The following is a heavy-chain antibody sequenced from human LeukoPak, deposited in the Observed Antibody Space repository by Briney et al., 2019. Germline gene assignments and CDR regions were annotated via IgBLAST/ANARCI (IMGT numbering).Heavy chain of an antibody. J-gene: IGHJ6*02. CDR1: GFTFSNAW. CDR2: IKSKTDGGTT. D-gene: IGHD4-17*01. Sequence: GGSLRLSCAASGFTFSNAWMSWVRQAPGKGLEWVGRIKSKTDGGTTDYAAPVKGRFTISRDDSKNTLYLQMNSLKTEDTAVYYCTTGVSGDYVAYYYYGMDVWGQGTTVTVSS. CDR3: TTGVSGDYVAYYYYGMDV. V-gene: IGHV3-15*01.